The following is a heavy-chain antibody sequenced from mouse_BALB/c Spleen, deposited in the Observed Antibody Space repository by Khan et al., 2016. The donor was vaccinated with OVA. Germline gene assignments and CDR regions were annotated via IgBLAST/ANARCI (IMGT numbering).Heavy chain of an antibody. D-gene: IGHD2-10*01. CDR3: ARPPYFSYVMAY. J-gene: IGHJ4*01. CDR1: GYTFTNYG. Sequence: QIQLVQSGPELKKPGETVKLSCKASGYTFTNYGMNWMKQAPGKGLKWMGWINTYTGEPTYANDFKGRFAFSLETSASTAYLQINNLKNEDTATYFCARPPYFSYVMAYWGQGTSVTVSS. V-gene: IGHV9-3-1*01. CDR2: INTYTGEP.